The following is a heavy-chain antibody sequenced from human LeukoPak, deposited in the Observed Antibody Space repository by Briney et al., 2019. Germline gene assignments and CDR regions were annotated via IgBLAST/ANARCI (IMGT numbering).Heavy chain of an antibody. V-gene: IGHV4-39*01. Sequence: SETLSLTCAVSGGSISSSSYYWGWLRQPPGKGLEWIGSIYYSGRTYYNPSLKSRVTISVDTSKNQFSLKLSSVTAADTAVYYCAMGYCSGGSCYAVHYDYYMDVWGKGTTVTISS. CDR1: GGSISSSSYY. D-gene: IGHD2-15*01. CDR3: AMGYCSGGSCYAVHYDYYMDV. J-gene: IGHJ6*03. CDR2: IYYSGRT.